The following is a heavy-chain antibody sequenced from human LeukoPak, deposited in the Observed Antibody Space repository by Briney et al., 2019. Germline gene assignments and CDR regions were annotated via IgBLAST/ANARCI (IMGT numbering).Heavy chain of an antibody. CDR2: ISGSGGST. Sequence: SCKASGGTFSSYAISWVRQAPGKGLEWVSSISGSGGSTYYADSVKGRFTISRDNSKNTLYLQMNSLRAEDTAVYYCAKEGKGLRWGQGTLVTVSS. CDR1: GGTFSSYA. CDR3: AKEGKGLR. J-gene: IGHJ1*01. V-gene: IGHV3-23*01. D-gene: IGHD5-12*01.